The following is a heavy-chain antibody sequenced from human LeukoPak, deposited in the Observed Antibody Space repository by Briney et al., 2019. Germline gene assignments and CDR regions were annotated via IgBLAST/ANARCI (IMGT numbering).Heavy chain of an antibody. Sequence: GGSLRLSCAPSGFTFSSYWMSWVRQAPGKGLEWVANIKQDGSEKYYVDSVKGRFTISRDNAKNSLYLQMNSLRAEDTAVYYCARVPRHDAFDIWGQGTMVTVSS. CDR3: ARVPRHDAFDI. CDR1: GFTFSSYW. J-gene: IGHJ3*02. CDR2: IKQDGSEK. V-gene: IGHV3-7*01.